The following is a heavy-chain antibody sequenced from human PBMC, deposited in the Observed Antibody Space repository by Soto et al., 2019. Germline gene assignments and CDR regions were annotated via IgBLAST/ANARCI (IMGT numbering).Heavy chain of an antibody. CDR1: GGSISSGGHS. D-gene: IGHD6-19*01. J-gene: IGHJ4*02. V-gene: IGHV4-30-2*01. CDR2: ISHSGST. Sequence: QLLLQESGSGLVKPSQTLSLTCAVSGGSISSGGHSWSWIRQPPGKGLEWIGYISHSGSTYYNPSLKTRVTISADRSKNQFSLKLSSVTAADTAVYYCARGGLLPDYWGQGTLVTVSS. CDR3: ARGGLLPDY.